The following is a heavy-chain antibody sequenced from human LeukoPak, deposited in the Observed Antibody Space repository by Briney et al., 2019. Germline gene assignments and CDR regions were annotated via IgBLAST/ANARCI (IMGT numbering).Heavy chain of an antibody. CDR1: GGSFSGYY. Sequence: PSETLSPTCAVYGGSFSGYYWSWIRQPPGKGLEWIGEINHSGSTNYNPSLKSRVTISVDTSKNQFSLKLSSVTAADTAVYYCASSDYYDSSGYYYVGYWGQGTLVTVSS. CDR2: INHSGST. D-gene: IGHD3-22*01. J-gene: IGHJ4*02. V-gene: IGHV4-34*01. CDR3: ASSDYYDSSGYYYVGY.